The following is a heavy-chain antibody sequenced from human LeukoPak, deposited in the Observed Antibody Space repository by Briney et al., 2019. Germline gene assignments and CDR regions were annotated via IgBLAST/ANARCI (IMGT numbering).Heavy chain of an antibody. V-gene: IGHV3-48*01. J-gene: IGHJ3*02. CDR3: ARGIGSDAFDI. Sequence: GGSLRLSCAAPGFTFTSYTMNWVRQAPGKGLEWVSYIGRSGSTIYYADSVKGRFTISRDNAKNSLYLQMNSLRAEDTAVYYCARGIGSDAFDIWGQGTMVTVSS. CDR1: GFTFTSYT. D-gene: IGHD6-13*01. CDR2: IGRSGSTI.